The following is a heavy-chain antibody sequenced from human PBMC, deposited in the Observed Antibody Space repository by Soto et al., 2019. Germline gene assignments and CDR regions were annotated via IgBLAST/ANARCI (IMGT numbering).Heavy chain of an antibody. Sequence: SEPPSLTCPASGGYLSRGNYYRRWIRTPPGKGLDRGWYMHCSVSTNYNPSLKSRVTISVDTSKSQFSLKRSSGTAADLAVYYCAEQWLVVAFDIWGRVTGVTVS. J-gene: IGHJ3*02. CDR1: GGYLSRGNYY. D-gene: IGHD6-19*01. CDR3: AEQWLVVAFDI. V-gene: IGHV4-61*01. CDR2: MHCSVST.